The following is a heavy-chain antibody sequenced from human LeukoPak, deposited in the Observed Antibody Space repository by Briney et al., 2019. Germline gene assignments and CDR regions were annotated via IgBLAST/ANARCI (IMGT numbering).Heavy chain of an antibody. V-gene: IGHV3-33*01. Sequence: PGRSLRLSCAASGFTFSSYGMHWVRQAPGKGLEWVAVIWYDGSNKYYADSVKGRFTISRDNSKNTLYLQMNSLRAEDTAVYYCAGDRSSRNWFDPWGQGTLVTVSS. CDR1: GFTFSSYG. CDR3: AGDRSSRNWFDP. CDR2: IWYDGSNK. J-gene: IGHJ5*02. D-gene: IGHD6-13*01.